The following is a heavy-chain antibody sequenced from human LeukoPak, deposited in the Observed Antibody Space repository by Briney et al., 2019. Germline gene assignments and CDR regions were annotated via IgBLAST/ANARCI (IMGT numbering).Heavy chain of an antibody. J-gene: IGHJ5*02. V-gene: IGHV1-2*02. CDR3: ARDRPWLVTVTTEPCFDP. D-gene: IGHD4-17*01. CDR1: GYTFTGYY. Sequence: ASVKVSCKASGYTFTGYYMHWVRQAPGQGLEWMGWINPNSGGTNYAQKFQGRVTMTRDTSISTAYMELSRLRSDDTAVYYCARDRPWLVTVTTEPCFDPWGQGTLVTVSS. CDR2: INPNSGGT.